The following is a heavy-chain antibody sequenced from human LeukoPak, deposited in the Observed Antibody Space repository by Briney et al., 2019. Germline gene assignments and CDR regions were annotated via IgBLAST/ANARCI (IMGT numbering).Heavy chain of an antibody. CDR3: ARDPAYGDYAFDI. CDR1: GYTFTGYY. V-gene: IGHV1-2*02. CDR2: INPNSGGT. D-gene: IGHD4-17*01. J-gene: IGHJ3*02. Sequence: GASVKVSCKASGYTFTGYYMHWVRQAPGQGLEWMGWINPNSGGTNYAQKLQGRVTMTTDTSTSTAYMELRSLRSDDTAVYYCARDPAYGDYAFDIWGQGTMVTVSS.